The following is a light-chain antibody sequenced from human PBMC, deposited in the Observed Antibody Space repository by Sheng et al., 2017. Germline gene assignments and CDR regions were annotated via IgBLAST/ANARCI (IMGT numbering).Light chain of an antibody. CDR1: QSVRSY. CDR2: DAS. J-gene: IGKJ4*01. CDR3: QQRRSWPLT. Sequence: EIVLTQSPVTLSLSPGERATLSCRASQSVRSYLAWFQQKPGQAPRLLIYDASTRATGIPARFSGTGSGTDFTLTISSLEPEDFAVYYCQQRRSWPLTFGGGTKVEIK. V-gene: IGKV3-11*01.